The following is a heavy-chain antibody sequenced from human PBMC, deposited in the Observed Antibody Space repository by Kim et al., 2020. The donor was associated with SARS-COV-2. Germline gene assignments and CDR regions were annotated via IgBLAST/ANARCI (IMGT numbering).Heavy chain of an antibody. CDR3: ASTTWDYYDSSGYYFYYYGMDV. CDR1: GYSISSGYY. Sequence: SETLSLACTVSGYSISSGYYWGWIRQPPGKGLEWIGSIYHSGSTYYNPSLKSRVTISVDTSKNQFSLKLSSVTAADTAVYYCASTTWDYYDSSGYYFYYYGMDVWGQGTTVTVSS. J-gene: IGHJ6*02. CDR2: IYHSGST. D-gene: IGHD3-22*01. V-gene: IGHV4-38-2*02.